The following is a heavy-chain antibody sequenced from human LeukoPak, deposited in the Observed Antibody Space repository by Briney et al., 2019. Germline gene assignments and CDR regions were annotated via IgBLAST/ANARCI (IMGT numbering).Heavy chain of an antibody. J-gene: IGHJ3*02. CDR3: AISYSSTWYDAFDI. Sequence: SETLSVTCAVSGYSIRNGYYWGWIWQPPGKGLEWIGSIYHSGSTYYNPSLKSRVTVSVDTSKNQFSLNLSSVTAADTAVYYCAISYSSTWYDAFDIWGQGTMVTVSS. CDR1: GYSIRNGYY. D-gene: IGHD6-13*01. V-gene: IGHV4-38-2*01. CDR2: IYHSGST.